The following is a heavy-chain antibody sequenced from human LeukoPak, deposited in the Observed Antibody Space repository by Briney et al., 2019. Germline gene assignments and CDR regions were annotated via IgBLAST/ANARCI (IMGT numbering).Heavy chain of an antibody. CDR2: ISEGGST. V-gene: IGHV4-59*11. J-gene: IGHJ4*02. CDR3: AKSLFWTGYPSDY. D-gene: IGHD3/OR15-3a*01. Sequence: SETLTLTCTVSGGSITSHYWNWIRQPPGKGLEWIGYISEGGSTNYNPSLKSRVTTSASTSKNQFSLKLSSVTDADTAVYYCAKSLFWTGYPSDYWGQGTRVSVSS. CDR1: GGSITSHY.